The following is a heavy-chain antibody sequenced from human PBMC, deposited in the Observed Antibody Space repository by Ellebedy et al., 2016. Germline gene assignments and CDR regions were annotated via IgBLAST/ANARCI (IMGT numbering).Heavy chain of an antibody. CDR1: SGSFSGYY. CDR2: ITHDDAT. CDR3: ARHNDLGGSGSYCEDS. J-gene: IGHJ4*02. V-gene: IGHV4-34*01. Sequence: GSLRLSXGIGSGSFSGYYWTWIRQPPGKGLEWIGEITHDDATYYNPSLKSRVSISVDTSKNQFSLKLSSVTAADTAVYYCARHNDLGGSGSYCEDSWGQGTLVTVSS. D-gene: IGHD3-10*01.